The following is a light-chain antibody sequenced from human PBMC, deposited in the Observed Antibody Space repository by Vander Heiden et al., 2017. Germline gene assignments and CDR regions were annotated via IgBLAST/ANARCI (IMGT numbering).Light chain of an antibody. V-gene: IGKV1-12*01. Sequence: DIQMPQSPSSVSASVGDIVTITCRASQSISNLLAWYQQKPGKAPKLLIYVAFSLQRGVPSRFSGSGSGTDFTLTISGLQPEDSATYYCQQATIFPLTFGGGTKVEI. CDR2: VAF. CDR1: QSISNL. J-gene: IGKJ4*01. CDR3: QQATIFPLT.